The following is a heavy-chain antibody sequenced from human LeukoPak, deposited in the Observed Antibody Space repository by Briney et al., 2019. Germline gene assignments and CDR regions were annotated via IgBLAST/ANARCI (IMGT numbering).Heavy chain of an antibody. Sequence: GRSLRLSCAASGFTFSGYGMHWVRQAPGKGLEWVAVISYDGNNKYYVDSVKGRFTISRDNSKKTPYLQMNSLRAEDTAVYYCAKDGSGSYDHFDYWGQGTLVTVSS. CDR1: GFTFSGYG. CDR2: ISYDGNNK. D-gene: IGHD3-10*01. CDR3: AKDGSGSYDHFDY. J-gene: IGHJ4*02. V-gene: IGHV3-30*18.